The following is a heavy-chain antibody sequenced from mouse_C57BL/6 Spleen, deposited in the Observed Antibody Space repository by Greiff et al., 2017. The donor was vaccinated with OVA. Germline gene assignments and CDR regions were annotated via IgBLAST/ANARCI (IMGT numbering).Heavy chain of an antibody. V-gene: IGHV1-82*01. D-gene: IGHD1-1*01. J-gene: IGHJ4*01. CDR2: IYPGDGDT. Sequence: VKLQESGPELVKPGASVKISCKASGYAFSSSWMNWVKQRPGKGLEWIGRIYPGDGDTNYNGKFKGKATLTADKSSSTAYMQLSSLTSEDSAVYFCARRDYGSDYAMDYWGQGTSVTVSS. CDR3: ARRDYGSDYAMDY. CDR1: GYAFSSSW.